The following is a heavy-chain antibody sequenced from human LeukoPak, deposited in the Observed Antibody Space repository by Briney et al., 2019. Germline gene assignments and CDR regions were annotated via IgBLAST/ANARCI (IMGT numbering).Heavy chain of an antibody. V-gene: IGHV1-24*01. J-gene: IGHJ4*02. CDR1: GYTLTELP. Sequence: ASVKVSCKVSGYTLTELPMHWVRQAPGKGLEWMGGFDPEDGETIYAQKFQGRVTITADESTSTAYMELSSLRSEDTAVYYCALGSEYYFDYWGQGTLVTVSS. CDR2: FDPEDGET. CDR3: ALGSEYYFDY. D-gene: IGHD7-27*01.